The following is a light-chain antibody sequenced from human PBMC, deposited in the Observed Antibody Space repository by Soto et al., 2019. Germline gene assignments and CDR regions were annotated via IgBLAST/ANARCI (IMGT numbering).Light chain of an antibody. CDR3: QQRSDWPST. CDR2: DAS. J-gene: IGKJ4*01. Sequence: EIVLTQSPATLFLSPGERATLSCRASQSVSRYLAWYQQKPGQAPRLLIYDASNRATGIPARFSGSGSGTDVTLTISSLEPEDFAVYYCQQRSDWPSTFGGGTKVQIK. V-gene: IGKV3-11*01. CDR1: QSVSRY.